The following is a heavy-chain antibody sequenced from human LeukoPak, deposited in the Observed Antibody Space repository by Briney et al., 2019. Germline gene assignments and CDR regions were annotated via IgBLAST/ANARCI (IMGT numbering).Heavy chain of an antibody. Sequence: PGGSLSFSGAASGLTLVGFWLSWVRRAPGKGLEWVANINQDGSEKYYVDSVKGRFTNSRDNAKNSLYLQMNSLRAEDTAVYYCARDPDSNWVFDYWGQGTLVTVSS. CDR2: INQDGSEK. CDR3: ARDPDSNWVFDY. CDR1: GLTLVGFW. D-gene: IGHD4-11*01. J-gene: IGHJ4*02. V-gene: IGHV3-7*01.